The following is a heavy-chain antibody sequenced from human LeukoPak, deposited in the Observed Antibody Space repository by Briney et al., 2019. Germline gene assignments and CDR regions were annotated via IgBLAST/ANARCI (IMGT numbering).Heavy chain of an antibody. Sequence: PSETLSLTCTVSGGSISSYYWSWIRQPPGKGLEWIGYIYTSGSTNYNPSLKSRVAISVDTSKNQFSLKLSSVTAADTAVYYCARRRGDILTGSYYFDYWGQGTLVTVSS. V-gene: IGHV4-4*09. CDR1: GGSISSYY. D-gene: IGHD3-9*01. J-gene: IGHJ4*02. CDR2: IYTSGST. CDR3: ARRRGDILTGSYYFDY.